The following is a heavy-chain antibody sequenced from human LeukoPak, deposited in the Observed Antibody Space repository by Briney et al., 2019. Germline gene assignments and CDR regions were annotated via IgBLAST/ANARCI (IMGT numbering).Heavy chain of an antibody. Sequence: PGGSLRLSCAASGFTFSTSDMHWLRPAPGKGVEWVAHVASDGRNKYYADSVQGRFTGSRDNSKNTVYLQMNSLRADDTAVYYCARGPLHGAFDYWGQGTLVTVSS. D-gene: IGHD4-17*01. CDR1: GFTFSTSD. V-gene: IGHV3-30*03. CDR3: ARGPLHGAFDY. J-gene: IGHJ4*02. CDR2: VASDGRNK.